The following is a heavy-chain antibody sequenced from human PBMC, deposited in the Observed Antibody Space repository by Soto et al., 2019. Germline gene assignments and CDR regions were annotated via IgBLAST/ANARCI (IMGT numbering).Heavy chain of an antibody. CDR2: ITSAGST. CDR3: AKTDKFHSQSSGWANRFDS. Sequence: EVQLLESGGDLAQPRGSLRLICAASGFTFSNYAMTWVRQSPGKGLEWVSTITSAGSTFYGDTVKGRFTISRDNSKSTLYLQMNSLGAEDTAVYSCAKTDKFHSQSSGWANRFDSWGQGTLVTVSS. V-gene: IGHV3-23*01. J-gene: IGHJ4*02. CDR1: GFTFSNYA. D-gene: IGHD6-19*01.